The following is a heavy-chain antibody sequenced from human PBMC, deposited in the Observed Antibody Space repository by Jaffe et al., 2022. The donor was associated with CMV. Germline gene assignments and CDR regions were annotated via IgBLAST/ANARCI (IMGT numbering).Heavy chain of an antibody. CDR3: ARGQAGGDSRHLDY. J-gene: IGHJ4*02. Sequence: EVQLVESGGGLVQPGGSVRLSCAASGFTFSNYAMNWVRQAPGKGLEWVSYISRGSTIYYADSVRGRFTISRDNAKNSLYLQMNSLRDEDTAVYYCARGQAGGDSRHLDYWGQGTLVTVSS. D-gene: IGHD2-21*02. CDR2: ISRGSTI. CDR1: GFTFSNYA. V-gene: IGHV3-48*02.